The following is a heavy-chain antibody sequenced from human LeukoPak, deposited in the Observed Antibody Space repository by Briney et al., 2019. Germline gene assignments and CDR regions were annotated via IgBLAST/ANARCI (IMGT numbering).Heavy chain of an antibody. CDR3: AKDIGSTSLYNWFDP. D-gene: IGHD2-2*01. CDR2: IAYDGSNT. Sequence: GRSLRLSCTVSGFTFSTYAMHWVRQAPGKGLEWVADIAYDGSNTYYLDSVKGRFTISRDNSENTLYLQMNSLRAEDTAVYYCAKDIGSTSLYNWFDPWGQGTLVTVSS. CDR1: GFTFSTYA. J-gene: IGHJ5*02. V-gene: IGHV3-33*03.